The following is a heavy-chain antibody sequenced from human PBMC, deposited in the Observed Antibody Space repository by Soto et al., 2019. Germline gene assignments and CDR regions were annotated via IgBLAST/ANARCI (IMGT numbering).Heavy chain of an antibody. CDR2: ISAYNGNT. J-gene: IGHJ6*02. D-gene: IGHD3-3*01. Sequence: QVQLVQSGAEVKKPGASVKVSCKASGYTFTSYGISWVRQAPGQGLEWMGWISAYNGNTNYAQKLQGRVTMTTDTSTSTAYMELWSLRSDDTAVYYCARAVSEYYDFWSGYSGTYYYGMDVWGQGTTVTVSS. CDR3: ARAVSEYYDFWSGYSGTYYYGMDV. CDR1: GYTFTSYG. V-gene: IGHV1-18*04.